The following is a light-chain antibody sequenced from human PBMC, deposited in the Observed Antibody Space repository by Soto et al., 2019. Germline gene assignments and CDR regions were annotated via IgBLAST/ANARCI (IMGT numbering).Light chain of an antibody. V-gene: IGKV3-11*01. CDR3: QQGNKWPCT. CDR1: QSVGSS. CDR2: AAS. Sequence: EIVLTQSPATLSLSPGERATLSCRASQSVGSSLAWYQQKLGQAPRLLIYAASERATGIPGRFSGSGSGTDFTLIISSLEPEDFAFYYCQQGNKWPCTFGQGTKVDIK. J-gene: IGKJ1*01.